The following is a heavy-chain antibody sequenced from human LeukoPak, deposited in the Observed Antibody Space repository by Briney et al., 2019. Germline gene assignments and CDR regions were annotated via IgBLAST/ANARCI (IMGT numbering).Heavy chain of an antibody. CDR2: ITVNNGYT. CDR1: GYTFTSHG. D-gene: IGHD2-2*01. V-gene: IGHV1-18*01. Sequence: ASVKVSCKAAGYTFTSHGFIWLRQAPGQGLEWMGWITVNNGYTKYAQELQGRVTMTTDTSTSTAYMELRSLRSDDTAVYYCAKVHCISTNCNHIWTYFDYWGQGTLVTVSS. CDR3: AKVHCISTNCNHIWTYFDY. J-gene: IGHJ4*02.